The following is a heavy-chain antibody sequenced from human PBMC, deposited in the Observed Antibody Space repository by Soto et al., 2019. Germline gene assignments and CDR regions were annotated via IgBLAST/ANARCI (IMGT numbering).Heavy chain of an antibody. CDR3: AFLREDIVVVPAELGQALFDY. CDR1: GFTFSSYA. V-gene: IGHV3-23*01. J-gene: IGHJ4*02. CDR2: ISGSGGST. Sequence: GGSLRLSCAASGFTFSSYAMSWVRQAPGKGLEWVSAISGSGGSTYYADSVKGRFTISRDNSKNTLYLQMNSLRAEDTAVYYCAFLREDIVVVPAELGQALFDYWGQGTLVTVSS. D-gene: IGHD2-2*01.